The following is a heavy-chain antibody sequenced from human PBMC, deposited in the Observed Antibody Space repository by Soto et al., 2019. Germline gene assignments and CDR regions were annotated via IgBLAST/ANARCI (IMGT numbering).Heavy chain of an antibody. CDR3: ARSNYYGSGSYEDYYYGMDV. D-gene: IGHD3-10*01. J-gene: IGHJ6*02. V-gene: IGHV1-46*01. Sequence: QVQLVQSGAEVKKPGASVKVSCKASGYTFTSYYMHWVRQAPGQGLEWMGIINPSGGSTSYAQKFQGRVTMTRDTSTSTVYMELSSLRSEDTAVYYCARSNYYGSGSYEDYYYGMDVWGQGTTVTVSS. CDR1: GYTFTSYY. CDR2: INPSGGST.